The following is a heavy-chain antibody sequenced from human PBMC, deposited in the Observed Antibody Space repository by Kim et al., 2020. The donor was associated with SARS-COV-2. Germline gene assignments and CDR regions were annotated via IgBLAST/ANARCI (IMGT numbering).Heavy chain of an antibody. V-gene: IGHV3-48*02. D-gene: IGHD3-10*01. CDR2: ISSSSSTI. J-gene: IGHJ5*02. Sequence: GGSLRLSCAASGFTFSSYSMNWVRQAPGKGLEWVSYISSSSSTIYYADSVKGRFTISRDNAKNSLYLQMNSLRDEDTAVYYCAREGSSGSYYNPHHWFDPWGQGTLVTVSS. CDR1: GFTFSSYS. CDR3: AREGSSGSYYNPHHWFDP.